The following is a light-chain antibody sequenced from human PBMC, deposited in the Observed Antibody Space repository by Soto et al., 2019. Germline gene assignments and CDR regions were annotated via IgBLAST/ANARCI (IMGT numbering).Light chain of an antibody. CDR3: AAWDDSLNGPV. J-gene: IGLJ2*01. V-gene: IGLV1-44*01. CDR2: TND. CDR1: DSNIGSNP. Sequence: QSVLTQPPSASGTPGQRVTISCSGGDSNIGSNPVNWYQQLPGTAPKLLIYTNDQRPSGVPDRFSGSKSGTSASLAISGLQSEDEADYYCAAWDDSLNGPVFGGGTKLTVL.